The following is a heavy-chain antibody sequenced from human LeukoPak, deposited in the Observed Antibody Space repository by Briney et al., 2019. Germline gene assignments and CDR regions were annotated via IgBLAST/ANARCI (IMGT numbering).Heavy chain of an antibody. CDR1: GYSFTTYW. D-gene: IGHD2-15*01. CDR3: ARLFWSAVSCYVDY. V-gene: IGHV5-51*01. J-gene: IGHJ4*02. CDR2: IYPSDYNT. Sequence: HGESLKISCKGSGYSFTTYWIGWVRQMPGKGLEWMGIIYPSDYNTAYSPSFQGQVTISADKSISTAYLQWHSLKASDTAMYYCARLFWSAVSCYVDYWSQGTLVTVAS.